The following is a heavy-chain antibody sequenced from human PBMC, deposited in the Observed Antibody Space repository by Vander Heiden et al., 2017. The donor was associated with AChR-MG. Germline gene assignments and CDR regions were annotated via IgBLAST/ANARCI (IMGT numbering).Heavy chain of an antibody. V-gene: IGHV4-4*07. CDR2: SFAGGST. Sequence: QVQLQESGPGLVKPSEPLSLTCTVSGDPVSSHYWSWIRQPAGKGLEWIGRSFAGGSTNYNPSLKSRVTLSLDTSKNQFSLKLSSVTAADTALYYCAREGLLWPQHFDYWGQGTLVTVSS. J-gene: IGHJ4*02. CDR3: AREGLLWPQHFDY. CDR1: GDPVSSHY.